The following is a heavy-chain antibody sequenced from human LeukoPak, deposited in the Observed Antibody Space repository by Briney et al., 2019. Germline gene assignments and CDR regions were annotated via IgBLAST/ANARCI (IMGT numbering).Heavy chain of an antibody. V-gene: IGHV4-59*01. CDR1: GGSISSYY. CDR2: IYYSGST. J-gene: IGHJ6*03. CDR3: ARGSGSRRAFYYYYYYMDV. D-gene: IGHD1-26*01. Sequence: SETQSLTCTVYGGSISSYYWSWFRQPPGKGLEWIGYIYYSGSTNYNPSLKSRVTISVDTSKNQFSLKLSSVTAADTAVYYCARGSGSRRAFYYYYYYMDVWGKGTTVTVSS.